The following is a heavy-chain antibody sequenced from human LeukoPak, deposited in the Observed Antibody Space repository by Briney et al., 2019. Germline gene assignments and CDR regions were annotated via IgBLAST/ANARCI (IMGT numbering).Heavy chain of an antibody. Sequence: GGSLRLSCAASGFTFSSYAMSWVRQAPGKGLDWVSGISGSGTGTYYADSVKGRFTISRDNSKNTLYLQVNSLRAEDTAVYYCAKAYCSTASCAVDYWGQGTLVTVSS. J-gene: IGHJ4*02. CDR1: GFTFSSYA. V-gene: IGHV3-23*01. D-gene: IGHD2-2*01. CDR3: AKAYCSTASCAVDY. CDR2: ISGSGTGT.